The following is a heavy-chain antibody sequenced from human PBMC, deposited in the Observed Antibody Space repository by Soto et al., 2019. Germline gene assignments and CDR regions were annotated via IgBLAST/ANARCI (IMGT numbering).Heavy chain of an antibody. Sequence: SETLSLTCTVSGCSISSGGYYWNWIRQHPGKGLEWIGYIYYSGSTYYNPSLKSRVTISVDTSKNQFSLKLSSVTAADTAVYYCARDVSYYYGMDVWGQGTTVTVSS. CDR1: GCSISSGGYY. V-gene: IGHV4-31*03. J-gene: IGHJ6*02. CDR2: IYYSGST. CDR3: ARDVSYYYGMDV.